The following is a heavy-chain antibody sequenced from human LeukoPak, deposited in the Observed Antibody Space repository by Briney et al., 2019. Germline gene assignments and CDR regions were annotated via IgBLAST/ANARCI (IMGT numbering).Heavy chain of an antibody. J-gene: IGHJ4*02. D-gene: IGHD3-3*01. Sequence: GGSLRLSCAASGFTFSSYSMNWVRQAPGKGLEWVSSISSSSSYIYYADSVKGRFTISRDNAKNSLYLQMNSLRAEDTAVYYCATTPNAYYDFWSGYYTDPYYFDYWGQGTLVTVSS. CDR3: ATTPNAYYDFWSGYYTDPYYFDY. CDR1: GFTFSSYS. V-gene: IGHV3-21*01. CDR2: ISSSSSYI.